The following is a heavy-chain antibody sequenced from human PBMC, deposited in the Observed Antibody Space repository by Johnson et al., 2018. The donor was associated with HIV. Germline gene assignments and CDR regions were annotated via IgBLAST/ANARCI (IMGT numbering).Heavy chain of an antibody. CDR3: TTAELGWTGLGAFDI. D-gene: IGHD3/OR15-3a*01. Sequence: VQLVESGGDLVQPGGSLRLSCAASGFTFSSYAMSWVRQAPGKGLEWVSGINWNGGSTGYADSVKGRFTISRDDSKNTLYLQMNSLKTEDTAVYYCTTAELGWTGLGAFDIWGQGTMVTVSS. V-gene: IGHV3-23*04. J-gene: IGHJ3*02. CDR1: GFTFSSYA. CDR2: INWNGGST.